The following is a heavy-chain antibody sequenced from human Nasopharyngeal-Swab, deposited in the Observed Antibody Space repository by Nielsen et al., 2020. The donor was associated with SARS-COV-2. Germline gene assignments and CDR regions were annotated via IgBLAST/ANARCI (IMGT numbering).Heavy chain of an antibody. CDR3: TRYVDTAMVTGDY. D-gene: IGHD5-18*01. CDR1: GFTFGSYS. V-gene: IGHV3-21*01. Sequence: GESLKISCAASGFTFGSYSMNWVRQAPGKGLEWVSSISSSSSYINYADSVKGRFTISRDNAKNSLYLQMNSLRAEDTAVYYCTRYVDTAMVTGDYWGQGTLVTVSS. J-gene: IGHJ4*02. CDR2: ISSSSSYI.